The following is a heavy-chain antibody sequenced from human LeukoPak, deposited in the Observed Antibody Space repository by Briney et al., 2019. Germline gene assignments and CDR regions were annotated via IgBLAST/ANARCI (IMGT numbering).Heavy chain of an antibody. CDR2: INAGNGNT. J-gene: IGHJ4*02. CDR1: GYTFTSYA. Sequence: ASVKVSCKASGYTFTSYAMHWVRQAPGQRLGWMGWINAGNGNTKYSQKFQGRVTITRDTSASTAYMELSSLRSEDTAVYYCARDGVDYGDYEGYFDYWGQGTLVTVSS. D-gene: IGHD4-17*01. CDR3: ARDGVDYGDYEGYFDY. V-gene: IGHV1-3*01.